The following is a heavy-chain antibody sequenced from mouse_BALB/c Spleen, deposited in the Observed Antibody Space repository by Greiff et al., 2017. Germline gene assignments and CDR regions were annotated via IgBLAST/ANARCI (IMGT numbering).Heavy chain of an antibody. CDR2: IYPGGGYT. D-gene: IGHD2-3*01. CDR3: ARCYDGDFDY. Sequence: QVHVKQSGAELVRPGTSVKISCKASGYTFTNYWLGWVKQRPGHGLEWIGDIYPGGGYTNYNEKFKGKATLTADTSSSTAYMQLSSLTSEDSAVYFCARCYDGDFDYWGQGTTLTVSS. J-gene: IGHJ2*01. CDR1: GYTFTNYW. V-gene: IGHV1-63*02.